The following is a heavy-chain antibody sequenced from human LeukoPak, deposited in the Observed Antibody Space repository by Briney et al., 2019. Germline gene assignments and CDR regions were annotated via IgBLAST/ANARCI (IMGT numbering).Heavy chain of an antibody. D-gene: IGHD3-9*01. Sequence: PGGSLRLSCAASGFTFSSYSMNWVRQAPGKGLEWVSSISSSSSYIYYADSVKGRFTISRDNAKNSLYLQMNSLRAEDTAVYYCARERVDDILTGSDAFDIWGQGTMVTVSS. V-gene: IGHV3-21*01. CDR2: ISSSSSYI. CDR3: ARERVDDILTGSDAFDI. CDR1: GFTFSSYS. J-gene: IGHJ3*02.